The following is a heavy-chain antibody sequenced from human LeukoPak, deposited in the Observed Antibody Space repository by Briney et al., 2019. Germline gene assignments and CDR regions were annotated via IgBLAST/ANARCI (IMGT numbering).Heavy chain of an antibody. CDR2: IYYCGST. V-gene: IGHV4-59*08. D-gene: IGHD7-27*01. CDR3: ARGFRGDNFDY. Sequence: SETLSLTCTVSGGSISSYYWSWIRQPPGRGLGWIGSIYYCGSTSYNPSLKSRVTISVDTSKNQFSLKLSSVSAADTAVYCWARGFRGDNFDYWGQGTLVTVSS. CDR1: GGSISSYY. J-gene: IGHJ4*02.